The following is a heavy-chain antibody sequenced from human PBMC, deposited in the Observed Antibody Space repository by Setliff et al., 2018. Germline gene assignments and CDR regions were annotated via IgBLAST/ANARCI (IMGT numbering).Heavy chain of an antibody. CDR3: ARGGRDSYGRGHAFDM. D-gene: IGHD5-18*01. J-gene: IGHJ3*02. V-gene: IGHV4-59*11. CDR2: ISHRGST. CDR1: GVSLSGHY. Sequence: SETLSLTCNVSGVSLSGHYWTWTRQPPGKGLEWVGYISHRGSTNYSPSLKSRATLSVDTSKNQFSLKLTSVTAADTAVYFCARGGRDSYGRGHAFDMWGQGTMVTVSS.